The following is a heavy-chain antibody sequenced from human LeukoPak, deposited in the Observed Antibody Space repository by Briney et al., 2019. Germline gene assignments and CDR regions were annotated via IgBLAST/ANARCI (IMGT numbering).Heavy chain of an antibody. D-gene: IGHD5-18*01. CDR1: GYTFTSYY. Sequence: ASVKLSCKASGYTFTSYYMHWVRQAPGQGLEWMGWINPNSGGTNYAQKFQGRVTMTRDTSISTAYMELSRLRSDDTAVYYCARAKRVDTAILRSPDGDWFDPWGQGTLVTVSS. V-gene: IGHV1-2*02. CDR2: INPNSGGT. J-gene: IGHJ5*02. CDR3: ARAKRVDTAILRSPDGDWFDP.